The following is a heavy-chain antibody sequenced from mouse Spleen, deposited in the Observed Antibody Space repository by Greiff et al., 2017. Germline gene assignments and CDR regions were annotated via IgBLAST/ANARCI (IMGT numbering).Heavy chain of an antibody. CDR2: INSNGGST. D-gene: IGHD2-1*01. Sequence: EVHLVESGGGLVKPGGSLKLSCAASGFTFSSYAMSWVRQTPEKRLEWVAAINSNGGSTYYPDTVKDRFTISRDNAKNTLYLQMSSLRSEDTALYYCARHNGNYLDYWGQGTTLTVSS. CDR1: GFTFSSYA. J-gene: IGHJ2*01. CDR3: ARHNGNYLDY. V-gene: IGHV5-6-2*01.